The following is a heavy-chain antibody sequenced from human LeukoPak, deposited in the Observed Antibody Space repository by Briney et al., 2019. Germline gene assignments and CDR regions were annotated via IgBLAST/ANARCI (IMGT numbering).Heavy chain of an antibody. J-gene: IGHJ4*02. Sequence: SVKVSCKASGGTFSSYAISWVRQAPGQGVEWMGGIIPIFGTANYAQKFQGRVTITADKSTSTAYMELSSLRSEDTAVYYCARDLSGDSSGYSLGYWGQGTLVTVSS. CDR3: ARDLSGDSSGYSLGY. CDR2: IIPIFGTA. CDR1: GGTFSSYA. V-gene: IGHV1-69*06. D-gene: IGHD3-22*01.